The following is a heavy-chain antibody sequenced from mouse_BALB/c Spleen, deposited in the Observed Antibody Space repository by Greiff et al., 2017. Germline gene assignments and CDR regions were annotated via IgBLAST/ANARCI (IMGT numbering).Heavy chain of an antibody. CDR2: INPSSGYT. D-gene: IGHD1-2*01. J-gene: IGHJ3*01. CDR1: GYTFTSYT. V-gene: IGHV1-4*01. Sequence: ESGAELARPGASVKMSCKASGYTFTSYTMHWVKQRPGQGLEWIGYINPSSGYTNYNQKFKDKATLTADKSSSTAYMQLSSLTSEESAVYYCANLITTAPYWGQGTLVTVSA. CDR3: ANLITTAPY.